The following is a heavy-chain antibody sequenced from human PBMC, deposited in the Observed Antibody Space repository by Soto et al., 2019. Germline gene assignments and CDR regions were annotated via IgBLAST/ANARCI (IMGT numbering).Heavy chain of an antibody. D-gene: IGHD2-2*01. Sequence: QVQLVQSGAEVKKPGASVKVSCKASGYTFTSYDINWVRQATGQGLEWMGWMNPNSGNTGYAQKFQGRVTMTRNTSISTADMELSSLRSEDTAVYYCARGKYCSSTSCQNFDYWGQGTLVTVSS. CDR2: MNPNSGNT. J-gene: IGHJ4*02. V-gene: IGHV1-8*01. CDR3: ARGKYCSSTSCQNFDY. CDR1: GYTFTSYD.